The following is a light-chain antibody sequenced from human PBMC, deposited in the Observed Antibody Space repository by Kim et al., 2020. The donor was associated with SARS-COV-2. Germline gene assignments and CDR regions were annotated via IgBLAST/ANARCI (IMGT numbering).Light chain of an antibody. Sequence: SVTTASTRTTGDVRVYYYVSWYQQHTGKAPELMIYEVSKRPSGVPDRFSGSKSGNTASLTVSGLQAEDEAEYYCNSYAGSNNGVFGGGTKLTVL. V-gene: IGLV2-8*01. CDR1: TGDVRVYYY. CDR3: NSYAGSNNGV. CDR2: EVS. J-gene: IGLJ3*02.